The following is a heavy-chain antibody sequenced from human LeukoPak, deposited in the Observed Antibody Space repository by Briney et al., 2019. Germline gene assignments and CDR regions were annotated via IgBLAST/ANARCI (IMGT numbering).Heavy chain of an antibody. V-gene: IGHV3-30*18. CDR1: GFTFSSYG. CDR3: AKVGDSGDYALDY. Sequence: GRSLRLSCAASGFTFSSYGMHWVRQAPGKGLEWVAVISYDGSYKYYADSVKGRFTISRDNSKNTLYLQMNSLRAEDTAVYYCAKVGDSGDYALDYWGQGTLVTVSS. CDR2: ISYDGSYK. D-gene: IGHD4-17*01. J-gene: IGHJ4*02.